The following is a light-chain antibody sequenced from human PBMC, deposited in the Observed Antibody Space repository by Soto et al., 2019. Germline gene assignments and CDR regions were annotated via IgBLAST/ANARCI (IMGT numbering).Light chain of an antibody. V-gene: IGKV3-15*01. J-gene: IGKJ1*01. CDR3: QQYYDWPPVT. CDR2: GAS. CDR1: QSVSSN. Sequence: EILMTQSPATLSVSPGERATLSCRASQSVSSNLAWYQQKGGQAPRLLIYGASTRATGIPARFGGSGSGTEFTLTINSLQSADFAVYYCQQYYDWPPVTFGQVTKVEIK.